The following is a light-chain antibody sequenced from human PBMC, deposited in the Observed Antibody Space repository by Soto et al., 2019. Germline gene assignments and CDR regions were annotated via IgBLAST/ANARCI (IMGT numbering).Light chain of an antibody. Sequence: QSALTQPASVSGSPGQSITISCTGTSSDVGGYNYVSWYQHHPGKAPKLMIYDVSNRPSGISNRFSGSKSGNTASLTISGLQAEDEADYYCSSYTSSNTLEVVFGGGTKLTVL. CDR1: SSDVGGYNY. J-gene: IGLJ2*01. CDR3: SSYTSSNTLEVV. CDR2: DVS. V-gene: IGLV2-14*03.